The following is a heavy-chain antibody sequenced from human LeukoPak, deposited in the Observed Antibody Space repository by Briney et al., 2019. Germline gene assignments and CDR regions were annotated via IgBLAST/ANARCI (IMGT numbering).Heavy chain of an antibody. Sequence: ASVKVSCKASGYTFTIYYIHWVRQAPGRGLEWMAVINPSGDSTTYAQGFEGRLTMTRDTSTSTVYMDLSSLTSVDTAVYYCARDKRGSLDYWGQGTLVAVSS. J-gene: IGHJ4*02. CDR3: ARDKRGSLDY. D-gene: IGHD3-10*01. CDR2: INPSGDST. CDR1: GYTFTIYY. V-gene: IGHV1-46*01.